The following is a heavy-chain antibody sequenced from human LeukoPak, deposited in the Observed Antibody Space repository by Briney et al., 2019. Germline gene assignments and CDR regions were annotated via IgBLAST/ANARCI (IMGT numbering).Heavy chain of an antibody. D-gene: IGHD3-10*01. CDR1: GGSFSGYY. CDR2: INHSGST. Sequence: PSETLSLTCAVYGGSFSGYYWSWIRQPPGKGLEWIGEINHSGSTNYNPSLKSRVTISVDTSKNQFSLKLSSVTAADTAVYYCARGWMGHYYGSGSYYNVWGQGTLVTVSS. J-gene: IGHJ4*02. V-gene: IGHV4-34*01. CDR3: ARGWMGHYYGSGSYYNV.